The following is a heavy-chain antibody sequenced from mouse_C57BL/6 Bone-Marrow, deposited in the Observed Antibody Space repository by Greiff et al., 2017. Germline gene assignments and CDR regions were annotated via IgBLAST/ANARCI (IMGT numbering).Heavy chain of an antibody. CDR3: TRDGYYGLDWYFDV. V-gene: IGHV5-9-1*02. Sequence: EVKLVESGEGLVKPGGSLKLSCAASGFTFSSYALSWVRQTQETRLEWVADISRGGDYIYYADTVKGRFTISRDNASNTLYLQRSSLKSEDTAMYYCTRDGYYGLDWYFDVWGTGTTVTVSS. CDR2: ISRGGDYI. J-gene: IGHJ1*03. D-gene: IGHD2-3*01. CDR1: GFTFSSYA.